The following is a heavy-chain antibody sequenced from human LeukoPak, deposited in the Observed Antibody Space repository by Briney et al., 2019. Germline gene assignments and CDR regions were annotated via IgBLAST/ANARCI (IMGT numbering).Heavy chain of an antibody. CDR1: GGSISSYY. D-gene: IGHD5-18*01. CDR3: ARDCDTFGYGGYFDY. CDR2: IYYSGST. Sequence: PSETLSLTCTVSGGSISSYYWSWIRQPPGEGLEWIGYIYYSGSTNYNPSLKSRVTISVDTSKNQFSLKLSSVTAADTAVYYCARDCDTFGYGGYFDYWGQGTLVTVSS. V-gene: IGHV4-59*01. J-gene: IGHJ4*02.